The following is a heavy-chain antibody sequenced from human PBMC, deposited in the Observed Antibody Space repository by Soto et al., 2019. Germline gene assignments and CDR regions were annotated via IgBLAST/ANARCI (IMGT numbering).Heavy chain of an antibody. D-gene: IGHD3-9*01. CDR1: GFTVSSNY. Sequence: GGSLRLSCAASGFTVSSNYMSWVRQAPGKGLEWVSVIYSGGSTYYADSVKGRFTISRDNSKNTLYLQMNSLRDEDTAVYYCAKEYSDFLTAFYGPLNIYYYYSGMDVWGKGTTVTVSS. V-gene: IGHV3-66*01. CDR2: IYSGGST. J-gene: IGHJ6*04. CDR3: AKEYSDFLTAFYGPLNIYYYYSGMDV.